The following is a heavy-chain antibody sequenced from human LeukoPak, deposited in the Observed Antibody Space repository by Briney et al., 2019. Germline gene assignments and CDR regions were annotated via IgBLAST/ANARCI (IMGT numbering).Heavy chain of an antibody. CDR1: GFSVSLSS. CDR3: ARDGPPVGAGDFDY. D-gene: IGHD3-10*01. V-gene: IGHV3-48*01. J-gene: IGHJ4*02. CDR2: IGSSSI. Sequence: GGSLRLSCAASGFSVSLSSMGWVRQAPGKGLEWISYIGSSSIYADSVKGRFTISRDSAKNSLYLQMNSLRGEDTAVYYCARDGPPVGAGDFDYWGQGTPVTVSS.